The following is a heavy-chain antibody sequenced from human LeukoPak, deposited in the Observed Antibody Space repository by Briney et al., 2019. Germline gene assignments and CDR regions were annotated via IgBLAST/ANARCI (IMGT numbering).Heavy chain of an antibody. D-gene: IGHD2/OR15-2a*01. CDR1: GFTFSSYA. J-gene: IGHJ6*03. Sequence: GGSLRLSCAASGFTFSSYAMYWVRQAPGKGLEWVAVISYDGGSKDYADSVKGRFTISRDNSKNTLYLQMNSLTAEDTAVYYCAKAADQYYYSYFCYMDVWGKGTTVTVSS. CDR3: AKAADQYYYSYFCYMDV. CDR2: ISYDGGSK. V-gene: IGHV3-30*18.